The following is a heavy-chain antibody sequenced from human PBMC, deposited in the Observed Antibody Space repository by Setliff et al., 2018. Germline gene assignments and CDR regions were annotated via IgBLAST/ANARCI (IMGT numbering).Heavy chain of an antibody. J-gene: IGHJ6*02. D-gene: IGHD3-10*01. CDR1: GYSITNGYY. CDR3: ARLSWDGLRYYGLDV. Sequence: PSETLSLTCVVSGYSITNGYYWGWIRQPPGKGLEWIGSANYNPSLMSRVTISVDTSRNQFSLKLRSVTAADTAVYYCARLSWDGLRYYGLDVWGQGATVTVSS. V-gene: IGHV4-38-2*01. CDR2: A.